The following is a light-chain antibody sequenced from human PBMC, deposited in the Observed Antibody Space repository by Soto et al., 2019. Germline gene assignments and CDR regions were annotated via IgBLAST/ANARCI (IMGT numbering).Light chain of an antibody. V-gene: IGKV3-20*01. J-gene: IGKJ4*01. Sequence: EIVLTQSPGTLSLSPGERATLSCRASQSVSSSNLAWYQQKPGQAPRLLIYGATKRATGIPDRFSGSGSGTDFTLTISRLEAEDFAVYYCQQFSSYPLTFGGGTKVDIK. CDR3: QQFSSYPLT. CDR1: QSVSSSN. CDR2: GAT.